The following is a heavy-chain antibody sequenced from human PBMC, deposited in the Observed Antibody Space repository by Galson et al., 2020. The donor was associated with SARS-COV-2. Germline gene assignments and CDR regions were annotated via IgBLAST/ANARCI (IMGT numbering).Heavy chain of an antibody. CDR1: GDSISNDDFY. D-gene: IGHD4-17*01. Sequence: SETLSITCTVSGDSISNDDFYWSWIRQTPGTGLEWIGDIHSTGNTYYNPSLMSRGTMSVDTSKNQFSLRLTSVTAADTAVYFCARTSSTATREYYFDYWGQGTLVSVSS. CDR3: ARTSSTATREYYFDY. CDR2: IHSTGNT. V-gene: IGHV4-30-4*01. J-gene: IGHJ4*02.